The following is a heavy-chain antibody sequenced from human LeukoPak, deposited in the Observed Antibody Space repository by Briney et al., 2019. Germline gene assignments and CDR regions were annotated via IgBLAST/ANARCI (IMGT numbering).Heavy chain of an antibody. CDR2: ISGSGGST. J-gene: IGHJ4*02. CDR1: GFTFSSYA. Sequence: PGGSLRLSCAASGFTFSSYAMSWVRQAPGKGLEWVSAISGSGGSTHYADSVKGRFTISRDNSKNTLYLQMNSLRAEDTAVYYCASDSSGYYYVPFDYWGQGTLVTVSS. CDR3: ASDSSGYYYVPFDY. V-gene: IGHV3-23*01. D-gene: IGHD3-22*01.